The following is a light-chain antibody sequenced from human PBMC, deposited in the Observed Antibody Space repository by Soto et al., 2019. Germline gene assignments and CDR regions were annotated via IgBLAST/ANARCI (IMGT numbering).Light chain of an antibody. Sequence: DIVMTQSPLSLPVTPGEPASISCRSSQSLLHSNGYNYLDWYLQKPGQSPQLLIYLGSNRASGVPDRFRGSESGTECTLKISRVDAEDVGVSYCMQALQTLLTFGGGTKVET. CDR1: QSLLHSNGYNY. V-gene: IGKV2-28*01. CDR3: MQALQTLLT. CDR2: LGS. J-gene: IGKJ4*01.